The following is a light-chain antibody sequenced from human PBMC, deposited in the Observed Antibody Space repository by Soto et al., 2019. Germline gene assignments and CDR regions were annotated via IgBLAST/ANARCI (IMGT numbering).Light chain of an antibody. V-gene: IGKV3-15*01. J-gene: IGKJ3*01. Sequence: EVVMTQSPATLSVSPGERVTLSCRASESVHRNLAWYHQQPGQGPSLLIYYASTRATGVPDRFTGSGSGTEFTLTRSSLQSEDFGFYHCQHYSNWPPTFGPGTKVEIK. CDR3: QHYSNWPPT. CDR1: ESVHRN. CDR2: YAS.